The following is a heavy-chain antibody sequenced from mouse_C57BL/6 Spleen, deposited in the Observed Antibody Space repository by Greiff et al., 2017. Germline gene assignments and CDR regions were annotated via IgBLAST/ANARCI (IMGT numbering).Heavy chain of an antibody. CDR2: IDPSDSYT. CDR3: APIYYDGSSYDYWYFDV. Sequence: QVQLQQPGAELVRPGTSVKLSCKASGYTFTSYWMHWVKQRPGQGLEWIGVIDPSDSYTNYNQKFKGKATLTVDTSSSTAYMQLSSLTSEDSAVYYCAPIYYDGSSYDYWYFDVWGTGTTVTVSS. D-gene: IGHD1-1*01. J-gene: IGHJ1*03. V-gene: IGHV1-59*01. CDR1: GYTFTSYW.